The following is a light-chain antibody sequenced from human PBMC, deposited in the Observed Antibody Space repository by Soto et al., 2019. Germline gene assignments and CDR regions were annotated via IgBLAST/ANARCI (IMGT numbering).Light chain of an antibody. CDR2: YGS. J-gene: IGKJ4*01. Sequence: VLTQSPATLSLSPGERATLSFRASQTVSSYLAWYQQKPGQAPRLLIYYGSNRATGIPARFSGSGSGTDYTLTISNLEPEDFAVYYCQHRSTWPSLTFGGGTKVEI. CDR1: QTVSSY. V-gene: IGKV3-11*01. CDR3: QHRSTWPSLT.